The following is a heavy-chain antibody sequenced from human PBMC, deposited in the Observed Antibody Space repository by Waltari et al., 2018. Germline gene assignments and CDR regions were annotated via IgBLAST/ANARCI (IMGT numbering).Heavy chain of an antibody. Sequence: EVKLAESGGRLVKPVGCLRLSCAASELTFIEAWLTWVRQAPGKGLEWVGHIKSKPSGGTPDYSAPVKGRFSISRDDSKNTIYLQMNSLKTEDTAIYYCTKDVPYTGGGAVRYWGQGTLVTVSS. V-gene: IGHV3-15*01. CDR3: TKDVPYTGGGAVRY. D-gene: IGHD6-19*01. J-gene: IGHJ4*02. CDR2: IKSKPSGGTP. CDR1: ELTFIEAW.